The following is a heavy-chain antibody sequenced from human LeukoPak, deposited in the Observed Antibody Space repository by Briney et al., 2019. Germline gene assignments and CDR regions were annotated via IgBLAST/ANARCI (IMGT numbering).Heavy chain of an antibody. CDR3: TTDNGDYGQAWWFDP. Sequence: TGGSLRLSCAASGFPFSNAWMRWVRQAPGKGLEGVGRIKSKTDGGTTDYAAPVKGRFTISRDDSKNTLYLQMNSLKTEDTAVYYCTTDNGDYGQAWWFDPWGQGTLVTVSS. J-gene: IGHJ5*02. CDR1: GFPFSNAW. D-gene: IGHD4-17*01. V-gene: IGHV3-15*01. CDR2: IKSKTDGGTT.